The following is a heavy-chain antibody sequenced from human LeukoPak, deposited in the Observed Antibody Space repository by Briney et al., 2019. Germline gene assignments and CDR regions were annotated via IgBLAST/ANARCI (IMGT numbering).Heavy chain of an antibody. CDR2: INHSGST. J-gene: IGHJ4*02. D-gene: IGHD5-18*01. Sequence: PSETLSLTCAVYGGSFSGYYWSWIRQPPGKGLEWIGEINHSGSTNYNPSLKSRVTISVDTSKNQFSLKLSSVTAADTAVYYCAREDVDTAIVTKLDYWGQGTLVTVS. CDR1: GGSFSGYY. CDR3: AREDVDTAIVTKLDY. V-gene: IGHV4-34*01.